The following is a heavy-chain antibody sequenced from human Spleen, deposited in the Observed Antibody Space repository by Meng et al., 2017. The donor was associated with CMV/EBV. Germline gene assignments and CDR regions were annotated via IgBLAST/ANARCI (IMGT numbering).Heavy chain of an antibody. CDR3: AREVSHYYDSSGFPGRFDP. CDR1: FTNYS. J-gene: IGHJ5*02. V-gene: IGHV1-2*02. CDR2: INPDSGDS. Sequence: FTNYSMHWVRLAPGQGLEWMGWINPDSGDSEYAQRFLGRVTMTRDASIRTVYMELASLTSDGTAVYFCAREVSHYYDSSGFPGRFDPWGQGTLVTVSS. D-gene: IGHD3-22*01.